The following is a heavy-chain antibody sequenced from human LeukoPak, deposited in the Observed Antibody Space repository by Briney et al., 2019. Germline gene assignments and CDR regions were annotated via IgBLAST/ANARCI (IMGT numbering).Heavy chain of an antibody. CDR3: ICYYYYGMDV. J-gene: IGHJ6*02. CDR1: GFTFSSYA. D-gene: IGHD3-3*02. Sequence: GGSLRLSCAASGFTFSSYAMHWVRQAPGKGLEWVAVISYDGSNKYYADSVKGRFTISRDNSKNTLYLQMNSLRAEDTAVYYCICYYYYGMDVWGQGTTVTVSS. V-gene: IGHV3-30-3*01. CDR2: ISYDGSNK.